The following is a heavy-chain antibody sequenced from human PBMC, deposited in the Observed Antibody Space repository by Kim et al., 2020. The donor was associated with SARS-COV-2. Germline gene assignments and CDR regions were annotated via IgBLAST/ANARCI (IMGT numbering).Heavy chain of an antibody. V-gene: IGHV4-4*02. D-gene: IGHD5-12*01. CDR1: GGSITSSYW. Sequence: SETLSLTCAVSGGSITSSYWWTWVRQPPGKGLEWIGEIYHSGDTNYNPSLKNRVSISVDKSKNQFSLRLSSVTAADTAVYYCARSSAYTLNWFDPGGQGT. CDR3: ARSSAYTLNWFDP. J-gene: IGHJ5*02. CDR2: IYHSGDT.